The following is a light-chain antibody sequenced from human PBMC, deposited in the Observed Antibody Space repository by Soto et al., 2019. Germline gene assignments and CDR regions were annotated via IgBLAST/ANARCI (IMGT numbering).Light chain of an antibody. V-gene: IGKV3D-20*02. Sequence: LVYTQSPGTLSLSPGERATLSCRASQSVSSSYLAWYQQKPGQAPRLLIYDASNRATGIPARFSGSGSGTDFTLTISSLEPEDFAVYYCQQRSNWPPITFGQGTRLEIK. CDR1: QSVSSSY. J-gene: IGKJ5*01. CDR2: DAS. CDR3: QQRSNWPPIT.